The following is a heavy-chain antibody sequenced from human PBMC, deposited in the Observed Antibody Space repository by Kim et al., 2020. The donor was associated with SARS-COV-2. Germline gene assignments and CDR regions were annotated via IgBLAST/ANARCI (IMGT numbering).Heavy chain of an antibody. J-gene: IGHJ4*02. Sequence: GGSLRLSCAASGFTFSNYNMNWVRQPPGKGLEWVSSITSSSTYIHYADSVKGRFTISRDNAKNSLYLQMNSLRAEDTAVYYCARAHPGVRGDGYNYGDYWGQGTLVTVSS. CDR2: ITSSSTYI. D-gene: IGHD5-12*01. CDR3: ARAHPGVRGDGYNYGDY. V-gene: IGHV3-21*01. CDR1: GFTFSNYN.